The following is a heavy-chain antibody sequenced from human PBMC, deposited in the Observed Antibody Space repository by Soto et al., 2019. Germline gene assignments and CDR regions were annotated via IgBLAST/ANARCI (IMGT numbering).Heavy chain of an antibody. CDR2: IDGSGGIT. J-gene: IGHJ5*02. CDR3: VKNSGWFNT. Sequence: GGSLRLSXAASGFTFGTTDMSWVRQAPGEGLEWVSTIDGSGGITYYADSVKGRFTISRDNSRNTVYLQMNSLRGDDTALYYCVKNSGWFNTWGQGALVTVSS. V-gene: IGHV3-23*01. CDR1: GFTFGTTD. D-gene: IGHD3-10*01.